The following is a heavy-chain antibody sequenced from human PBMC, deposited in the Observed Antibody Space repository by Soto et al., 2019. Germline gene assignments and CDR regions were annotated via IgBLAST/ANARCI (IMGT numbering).Heavy chain of an antibody. CDR3: TRWELSLLFWFVP. Sequence: ASVKVSCKASGYTFTSYGISWVRQAPGQGLEWMGLISAYNGNTNYAQKLQGRVTMTTDTSTSTAYIELRSLRTDDTVVYSCTRWELSLLFWFVPCCPETLVTLS. V-gene: IGHV1-18*01. CDR1: GYTFTSYG. CDR2: ISAYNGNT. D-gene: IGHD1-26*01. J-gene: IGHJ5*02.